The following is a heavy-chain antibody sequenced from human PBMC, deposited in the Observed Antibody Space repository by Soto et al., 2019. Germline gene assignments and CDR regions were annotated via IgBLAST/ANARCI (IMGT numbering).Heavy chain of an antibody. CDR1: GLTFTSYA. CDR2: INGGNGNT. Sequence: GASVKVSCKTSGLTFTSYAMHWVRQVPGQRLEWMGWINGGNGNTKVSQTLQGRVSITRDTSASTAYMELSSLRSEDTAIYYCATEFGSRGFDPSAQRTLVPVSS. D-gene: IGHD3-16*01. J-gene: IGHJ5*02. CDR3: ATEFGSRGFDP. V-gene: IGHV1-3*01.